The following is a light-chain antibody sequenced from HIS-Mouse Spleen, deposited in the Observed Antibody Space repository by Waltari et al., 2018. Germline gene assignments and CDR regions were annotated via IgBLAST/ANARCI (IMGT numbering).Light chain of an antibody. CDR1: ALPQKY. J-gene: IGLJ2*01. CDR2: EDS. Sequence: SYELTQPPSVSVSPGQTARITCSGDALPQKYAYLYQQKSGQDPVLVIYEDSKRPSGIPERFSGSSSGTMATLTISGAQVEDEADYYCYSTDSSGNHRVFGGGTKLTVL. CDR3: YSTDSSGNHRV. V-gene: IGLV3-10*01.